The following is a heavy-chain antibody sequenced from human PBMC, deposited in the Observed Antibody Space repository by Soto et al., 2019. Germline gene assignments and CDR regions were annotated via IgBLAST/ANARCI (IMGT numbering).Heavy chain of an antibody. D-gene: IGHD3-3*01. CDR2: IYHSGST. V-gene: IGHV4-4*02. Sequence: QVQLQESGPGLVKPSGTLSLTCAVSGGSISSSNWWSWVRQPPGKGLEWIGEIYHSGSTNYNPSLKSRVTISVDKSKNQFSLKLSSVTAADTAVYYCARAPSIFGVDTISPRYYYGMDVWGQGTTVTVSS. CDR1: GGSISSSNW. CDR3: ARAPSIFGVDTISPRYYYGMDV. J-gene: IGHJ6*02.